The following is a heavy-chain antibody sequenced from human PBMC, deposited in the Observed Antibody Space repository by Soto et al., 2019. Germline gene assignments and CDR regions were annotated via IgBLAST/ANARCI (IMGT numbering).Heavy chain of an antibody. J-gene: IGHJ2*01. CDR2: ISATGGNI. CDR1: GFTFSDYA. V-gene: IGHV3-23*01. D-gene: IGHD3-16*01. CDR3: AKVAGGLGYFDL. Sequence: EVQLLEPGGGLARPGGSLRLSCVASGFTFSDYATTWVRQAPGKGLEWVATISATGGNIEYTDSLKGRFTISRDNSKNTLYLQLNGLTSDDTAVHYCAKVAGGLGYFDLWGRGTLVTVSS.